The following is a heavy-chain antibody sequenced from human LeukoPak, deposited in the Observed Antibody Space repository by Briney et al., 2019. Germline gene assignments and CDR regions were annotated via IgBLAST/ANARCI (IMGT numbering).Heavy chain of an antibody. Sequence: SQTLSLTCTVSGGSISTGGYYWTWIRQPPGKGLEWIGYIYYSGSTNYNPSLKSRVTISVDTSKNQFSLKLSSVTAADTAVYYCARDIAAAGTGRYGMDVWGQGTTVTVSS. CDR2: IYYSGST. CDR1: GGSISTGGYY. J-gene: IGHJ6*02. V-gene: IGHV4-61*08. CDR3: ARDIAAAGTGRYGMDV. D-gene: IGHD6-13*01.